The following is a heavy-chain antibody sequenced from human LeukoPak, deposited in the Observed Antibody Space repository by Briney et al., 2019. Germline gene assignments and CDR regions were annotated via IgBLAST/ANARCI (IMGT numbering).Heavy chain of an antibody. CDR3: ARVGAGSSGYYYYFDY. V-gene: IGHV3-66*01. CDR1: GFTVSSNY. D-gene: IGHD3-22*01. Sequence: GGSLRLSCAASGFTVSSNYMSWVRQAPGKGLEWVSVIYSGGSTYYADSVKGRFTIFRDNSKNTLYLQMNSLRAEDTAVYYCARVGAGSSGYYYYFDYWGQGTLVTVSS. J-gene: IGHJ4*02. CDR2: IYSGGST.